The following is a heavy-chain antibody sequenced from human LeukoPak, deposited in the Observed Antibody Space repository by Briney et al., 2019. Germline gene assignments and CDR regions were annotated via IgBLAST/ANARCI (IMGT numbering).Heavy chain of an antibody. Sequence: QPGRSLRLSCAASGFTFSSYGMHWVRQAPGKGLECVAVIWYDGSNKYYADSVKGRLTISRDNCKNTLYLQMNSLRAEDTAVYYCARDSSSWYSSAFDIWGQGTMVTVSS. CDR1: GFTFSSYG. J-gene: IGHJ3*02. D-gene: IGHD6-13*01. V-gene: IGHV3-33*01. CDR3: ARDSSSWYSSAFDI. CDR2: IWYDGSNK.